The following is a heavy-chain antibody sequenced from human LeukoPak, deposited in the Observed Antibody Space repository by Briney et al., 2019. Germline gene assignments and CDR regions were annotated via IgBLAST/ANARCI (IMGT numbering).Heavy chain of an antibody. Sequence: PSETLSLTCTDSGGSISSYYWSWIRQPPGKGLEWIGYIYYSGSTNYNPSLKSRVTISVDTSKNQFSLKLSSVTAADTAVYYCARVDGSYLYDYWGQGTLVTVSS. V-gene: IGHV4-59*08. CDR1: GGSISSYY. CDR2: IYYSGST. J-gene: IGHJ4*02. D-gene: IGHD1-26*01. CDR3: ARVDGSYLYDY.